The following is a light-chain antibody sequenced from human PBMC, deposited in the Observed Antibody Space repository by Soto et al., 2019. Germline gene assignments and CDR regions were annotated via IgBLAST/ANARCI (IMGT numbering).Light chain of an antibody. CDR3: QHYNNWPPWT. J-gene: IGKJ1*01. V-gene: IGKV3-15*01. Sequence: EIVMTQSPATLSLSPGERATLSCRASQSVSSNLAWYQKKPGQAPRLLLYGASTRATGIPARFSGSGSGTDLTLTISSLQSEDFAVYYCQHYNNWPPWTFGQGTKVDIK. CDR2: GAS. CDR1: QSVSSN.